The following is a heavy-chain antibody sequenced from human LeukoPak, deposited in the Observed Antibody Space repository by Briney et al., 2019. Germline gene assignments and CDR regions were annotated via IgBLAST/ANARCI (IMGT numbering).Heavy chain of an antibody. Sequence: SETLSLTCTVSGGSISSYYWSWIRQPPGKGLEWIAYISDIGSINYNPPLTSRVTTSLDPSKNQYALKLSPVTAADTAVYYSAGHHPRNTVDFWGQGTLVTVSS. CDR2: ISDIGSI. J-gene: IGHJ4*02. V-gene: IGHV4-59*08. CDR3: AGHHPRNTVDF. CDR1: GGSISSYY. D-gene: IGHD2/OR15-2a*01.